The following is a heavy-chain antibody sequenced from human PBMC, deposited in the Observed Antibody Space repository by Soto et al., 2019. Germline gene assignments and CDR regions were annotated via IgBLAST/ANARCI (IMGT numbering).Heavy chain of an antibody. V-gene: IGHV4-4*07. D-gene: IGHD1-26*01. Sequence: SETLSRTCNVSGDSIGRFYWSWIRQSAEKGLEWIGRVYSTGGTAYNPALKGRVTISLDRSNNHVSLEMNSVTAADTAVYFCARDLSGTGLDIWGRGTRVTVSS. CDR3: ARDLSGTGLDI. CDR1: GDSIGRFY. CDR2: VYSTGGT. J-gene: IGHJ6*02.